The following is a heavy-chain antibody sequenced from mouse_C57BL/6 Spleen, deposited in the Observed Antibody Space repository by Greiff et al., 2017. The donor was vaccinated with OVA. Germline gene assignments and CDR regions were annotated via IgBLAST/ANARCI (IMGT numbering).Heavy chain of an antibody. CDR3: ARKGDYYGSSRDYFDY. Sequence: EVQLQQSVAELVRPGASVKLSCTASGFNIKNTYMHWVKQRPEQGLEWIGRIAPANGNTKYAPKFQGKATITADTSSNTAYRQLSSLTSEDTAIYYCARKGDYYGSSRDYFDYWGQGTTLTVSS. CDR2: IAPANGNT. CDR1: GFNIKNTY. D-gene: IGHD1-1*01. V-gene: IGHV14-3*01. J-gene: IGHJ2*01.